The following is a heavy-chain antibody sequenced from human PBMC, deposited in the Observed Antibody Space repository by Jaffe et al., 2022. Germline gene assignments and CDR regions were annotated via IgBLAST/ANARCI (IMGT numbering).Heavy chain of an antibody. D-gene: IGHD3-10*01. CDR2: ISYDGSNK. CDR1: GFTFSSYG. V-gene: IGHV3-30*18. J-gene: IGHJ6*03. CDR3: ANSEYGSGSYHPTKPLPLYYYYYMDV. Sequence: QVQLVESGGGVVQPGRSLRLSCAASGFTFSSYGMHWVRQAPGKGLEWVAVISYDGSNKYYADSVKGRFTISRDNSKNTLYLQMNSLRAEDTAVYYCANSEYGSGSYHPTKPLPLYYYYYMDVWGKGTTVTVSS.